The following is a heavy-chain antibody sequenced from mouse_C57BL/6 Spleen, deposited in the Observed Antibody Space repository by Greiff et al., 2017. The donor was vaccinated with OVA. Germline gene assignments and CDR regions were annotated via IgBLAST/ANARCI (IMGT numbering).Heavy chain of an antibody. J-gene: IGHJ1*03. Sequence: EVMLVESEGGLVQPGSSMKLSCTASGFTFSDYYMAWVRQVPEKGLEWVANFNYDGSSTYYLDSLKGRFIISRDNAKNILYLQMSSLKSEDTATYYCARDDCGSSYGYFDVWGTGTTVTVSS. V-gene: IGHV5-16*01. CDR2: FNYDGSST. CDR1: GFTFSDYY. CDR3: ARDDCGSSYGYFDV. D-gene: IGHD1-1*01.